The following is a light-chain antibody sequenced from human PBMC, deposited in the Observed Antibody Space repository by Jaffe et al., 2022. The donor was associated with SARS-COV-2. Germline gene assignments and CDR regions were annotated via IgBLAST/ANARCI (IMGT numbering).Light chain of an antibody. CDR1: SVGSRS. J-gene: IGLJ3*02. V-gene: IGLV3-21*04. Sequence: SYVLTQPPSVSVAPGETARISCEGDSVGSRSLHWYQQKPGQAPVVVINYDTVRPSGIPQRFSGTNSGNTATLTITWVEAGDEADYYCHVYDSSSYHWVFGGGTKLTVL. CDR2: YDT. CDR3: HVYDSSSYHWV.